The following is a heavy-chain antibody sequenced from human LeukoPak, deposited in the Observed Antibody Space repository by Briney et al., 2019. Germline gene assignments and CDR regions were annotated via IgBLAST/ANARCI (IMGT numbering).Heavy chain of an antibody. Sequence: GGSLRLSCAASGFTFSSYAMSWVRQAPGKGLEWVSAISGSGGSTYYADSVKGRFTISRDNSKNTLYLQMNSLRAEDTAVYYCAKCPRGVVVPAAIGNWFDPWGQGTLVTVSS. J-gene: IGHJ5*02. D-gene: IGHD2-2*02. CDR1: GFTFSSYA. CDR3: AKCPRGVVVPAAIGNWFDP. V-gene: IGHV3-23*01. CDR2: ISGSGGST.